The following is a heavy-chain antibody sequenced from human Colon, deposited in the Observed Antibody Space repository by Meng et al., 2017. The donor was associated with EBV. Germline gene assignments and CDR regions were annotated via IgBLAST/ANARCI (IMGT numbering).Heavy chain of an antibody. CDR2: VRYSGTA. V-gene: IGHV4-39*01. CDR1: GGSLANSDYC. Sequence: QRQLQESGPGLERPWETLSLTCTVSGGSLANSDYCWDWIRQPPGKGLEWIGSVRYSGTAYYNPSLTSRVTISVDTSKNQFSLNLSSLTAADTAVYYCARHVYGDSYGFWGQGTLVTVSS. CDR3: ARHVYGDSYGF. J-gene: IGHJ4*02. D-gene: IGHD4-17*01.